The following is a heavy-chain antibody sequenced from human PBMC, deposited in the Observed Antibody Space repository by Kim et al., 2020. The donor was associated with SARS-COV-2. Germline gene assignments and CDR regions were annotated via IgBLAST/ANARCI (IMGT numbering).Heavy chain of an antibody. CDR2: IWYDGSNK. CDR1: GFTFSSYG. J-gene: IGHJ5*02. D-gene: IGHD3-3*01. Sequence: GGSLRLSCAASGFTFSSYGMHWVRQAPGKGLEWVAVIWYDGSNKYYADSVKGRFTISRDNSKNTLYLQMNSLRAEDTAVYYCAKDFAVGAENWVDPWGQGTLVTVSS. V-gene: IGHV3-33*06. CDR3: AKDFAVGAENWVDP.